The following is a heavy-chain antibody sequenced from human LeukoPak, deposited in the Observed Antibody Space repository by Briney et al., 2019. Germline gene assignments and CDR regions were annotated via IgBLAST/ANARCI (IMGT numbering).Heavy chain of an antibody. J-gene: IGHJ4*02. V-gene: IGHV4-34*01. CDR3: AREGGPYRPLDY. Sequence: SETLSLTCAVYGGSFSGHYWIWIRQPPGQGLEWIGEINHSGRTDYNPSLKSRVTISEDTSKNQFSLKLSSVTAADTAVYYCAREGGPYRPLDYSGQGTLVTVSS. CDR2: INHSGRT. CDR1: GGSFSGHY.